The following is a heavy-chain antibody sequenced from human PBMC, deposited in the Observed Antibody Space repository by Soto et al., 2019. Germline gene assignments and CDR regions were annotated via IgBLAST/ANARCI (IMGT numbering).Heavy chain of an antibody. Sequence: QVQLVQSGAEVKKPGSSVKVSCKASGGTFSSYAISWVRQAPGQGLEWMGGIIPIFGTANYAQKFQGRVTITADESTRTTYMRLRRLRSEDTAVYYCARDNRETIAVASTYFDYWGQGTLVTVSS. D-gene: IGHD6-19*01. CDR2: IIPIFGTA. CDR1: GGTFSSYA. CDR3: ARDNRETIAVASTYFDY. V-gene: IGHV1-69*01. J-gene: IGHJ4*02.